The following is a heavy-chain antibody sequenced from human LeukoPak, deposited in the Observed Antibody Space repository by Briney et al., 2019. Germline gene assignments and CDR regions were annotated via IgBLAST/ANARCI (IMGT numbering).Heavy chain of an antibody. CDR2: IIPIFGTA. CDR1: GGTFSSYA. J-gene: IGHJ3*02. D-gene: IGHD3-22*01. V-gene: IGHV1-69*13. Sequence: SVKVSCKASGGTFSSYAISWVRQPPGQGHEWMGGIIPIFGTANYAQKFQGRVTITSDESTSTAYMELSSLRSDDTAVYYFARTVPSQAPRSYYDGVRAFDIWGQGTMVTVSS. CDR3: ARTVPSQAPRSYYDGVRAFDI.